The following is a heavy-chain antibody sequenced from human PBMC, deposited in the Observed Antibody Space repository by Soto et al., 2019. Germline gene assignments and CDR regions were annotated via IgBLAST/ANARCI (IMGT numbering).Heavy chain of an antibody. Sequence: EVQIVESGGGLVQPGGSLRLSCNFTFSMYSMDWVRQAPGKGLEWVASISSGGVYIKYADSVKGRFTISRDNAKNSVSLQMNSLRVDDTALYFCTRDQGGSYDSWFDSWGQGTLVTVSS. J-gene: IGHJ5*01. CDR1: TFSMYS. CDR3: TRDQGGSYDSWFDS. D-gene: IGHD2-15*01. CDR2: ISSGGVYI. V-gene: IGHV3-21*02.